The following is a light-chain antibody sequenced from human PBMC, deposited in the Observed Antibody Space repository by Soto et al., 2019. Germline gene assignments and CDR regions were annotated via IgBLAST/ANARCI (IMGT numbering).Light chain of an antibody. CDR2: RIS. CDR1: QGLVYSDGYTY. V-gene: IGKV2-30*01. CDR3: IQGTHWPFT. Sequence: DVVMTQSPLSLPVTLGQPASISCRSSQGLVYSDGYTYLNWFHQRPGQSPRRLIFRISNRDSGVPDRFSGSGSGTDFTLKISRVEAEDVGVYYCIQGTHWPFTFGPGTKVEIK. J-gene: IGKJ3*01.